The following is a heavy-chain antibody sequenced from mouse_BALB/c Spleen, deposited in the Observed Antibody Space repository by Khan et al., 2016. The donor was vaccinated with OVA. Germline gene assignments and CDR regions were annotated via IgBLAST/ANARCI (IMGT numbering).Heavy chain of an antibody. V-gene: IGHV9-3-1*01. CDR1: GFTFTNYG. CDR2: INTYTGEP. CDR3: ARMQPYWYFDV. Sequence: QIQLVQSGPELKKPGETVKISCKASGFTFTNYGMNWVKQAPGKGLKWMGWINTYTGEPTYADDFKGRFAFSLETSARTAYLQINNLKNEDTATYFCARMQPYWYFDVWGAGTTVTVSS. J-gene: IGHJ1*01. D-gene: IGHD6-1*01.